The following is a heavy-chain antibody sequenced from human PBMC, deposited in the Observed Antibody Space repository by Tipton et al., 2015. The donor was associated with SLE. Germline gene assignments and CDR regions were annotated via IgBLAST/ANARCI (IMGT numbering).Heavy chain of an antibody. Sequence: RSLRLSCAASGFTFNIYGMHWVRQAPGKGLEWVAVIWYDGSNKYYADSVKGRFTISRDNSKNTLYLQMNSLRVEDTAVYYCARDIGGCCGGSCYLDWGQGTLVTVSS. J-gene: IGHJ4*02. CDR3: ARDIGGCCGGSCYLD. CDR2: IWYDGSNK. V-gene: IGHV3-33*01. CDR1: GFTFNIYG. D-gene: IGHD2-15*01.